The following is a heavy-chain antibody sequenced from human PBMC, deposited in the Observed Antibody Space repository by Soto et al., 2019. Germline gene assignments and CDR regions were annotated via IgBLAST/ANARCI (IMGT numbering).Heavy chain of an antibody. V-gene: IGHV4-39*01. Sequence: QLQLQESGPGLVKPSETLSLTCTVSGGSISSSSYYWGWIRQPPGKGLEWIGSIYYSGSTYYNPSLKSRVTISVDTSKNQFSLKLSSVTAADTAVYYCARPRVPWFGELTTPTWGQGTLVTVSS. CDR1: GGSISSSSYY. J-gene: IGHJ5*02. CDR3: ARPRVPWFGELTTPT. D-gene: IGHD3-10*01. CDR2: IYYSGST.